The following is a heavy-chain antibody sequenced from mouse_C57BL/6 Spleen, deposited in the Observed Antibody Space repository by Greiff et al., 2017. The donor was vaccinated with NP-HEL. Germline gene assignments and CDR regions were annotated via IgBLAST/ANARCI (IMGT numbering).Heavy chain of an antibody. V-gene: IGHV2-2*01. D-gene: IGHD1-1*01. Sequence: VQRVESGPGLVQPSQSLSITCTVSGFSLTSYGVHWVRQSPGKGLEWLGVIWSGGSTDYNAAFISRLSISKDNSKSQVFFKMNSLQADDTAIYYCARKGGQLTTVVATDAMDYWGQGTSVTVSS. CDR2: IWSGGST. CDR3: ARKGGQLTTVVATDAMDY. CDR1: GFSLTSYG. J-gene: IGHJ4*01.